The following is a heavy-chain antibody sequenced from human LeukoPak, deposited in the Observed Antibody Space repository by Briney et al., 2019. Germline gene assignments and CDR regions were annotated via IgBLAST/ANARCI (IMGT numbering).Heavy chain of an antibody. V-gene: IGHV4-34*01. CDR2: INHSGST. CDR3: ARDEAERGYSYGYDY. J-gene: IGHJ4*02. Sequence: SETLSLTCAVYGGSFSGYYWSWIRQPPGKGLEWIGEINHSGSTNYNPSLKSRVTISVDTSKNQFSLKLSSVTAADTAVYYCARDEAERGYSYGYDYWGQGTLVTVSS. D-gene: IGHD5-18*01. CDR1: GGSFSGYY.